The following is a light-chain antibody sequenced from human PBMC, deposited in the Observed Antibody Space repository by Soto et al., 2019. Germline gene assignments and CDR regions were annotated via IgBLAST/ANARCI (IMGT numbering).Light chain of an antibody. V-gene: IGKV3D-15*01. J-gene: IGKJ1*01. Sequence: EVVMTQSPATLSVSPGERATLSCRASQSVSTNLAWYQQRPGQAPRLLIYATSSRATGVPDRFSGSGSGTDFTLTISSRQSEDFAVYYCQQYNNWPPWTFGQGTKVEIK. CDR3: QQYNNWPPWT. CDR1: QSVSTN. CDR2: ATS.